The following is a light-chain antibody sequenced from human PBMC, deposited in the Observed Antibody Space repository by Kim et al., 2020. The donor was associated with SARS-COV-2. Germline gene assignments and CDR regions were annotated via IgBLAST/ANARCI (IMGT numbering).Light chain of an antibody. J-gene: IGLJ3*02. V-gene: IGLV2-14*03. Sequence: GQSITISCTGASSDVSAHNYVAWYQQHPNKAPQLMIYYVTKRPSGVSTRFSGSKSGNTASLTISGLQAEDEADYYCCSYTTSTTWVFGGGTQLTVL. CDR1: SSDVSAHNY. CDR2: YVT. CDR3: CSYTTSTTWV.